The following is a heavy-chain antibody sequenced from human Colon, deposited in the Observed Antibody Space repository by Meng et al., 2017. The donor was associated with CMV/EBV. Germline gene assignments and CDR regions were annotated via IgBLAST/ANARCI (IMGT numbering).Heavy chain of an antibody. Sequence: GSLRLSCTVSGGSITGSYWSWIRQPPGKGLEWIGYTYYSGSTNYNPSLKSRVTISVDTSKNQFSLKLSSVTAADTAVYFCARHRSDCSTTSCHQRGYYFDYWGQGTLVTVSS. J-gene: IGHJ4*02. D-gene: IGHD2-2*01. CDR2: TYYSGST. CDR1: GGSITGSY. CDR3: ARHRSDCSTTSCHQRGYYFDY. V-gene: IGHV4-59*01.